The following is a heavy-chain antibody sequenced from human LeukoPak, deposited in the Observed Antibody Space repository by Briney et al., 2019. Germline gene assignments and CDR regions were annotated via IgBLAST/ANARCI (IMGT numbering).Heavy chain of an antibody. CDR3: ARGGLGSWTFDS. V-gene: IGHV3-48*03. Sequence: PGGSLRLSCAASGFTFSSYEINWVRQAPGKGLEWVSYISSSGSTIYYADSVKGRFTISRDNAKYSLYLQMNSLRAEDTAVYYCARGGLGSWTFDSWGQGTLVTVSS. CDR1: GFTFSSYE. D-gene: IGHD1-26*01. J-gene: IGHJ4*02. CDR2: ISSSGSTI.